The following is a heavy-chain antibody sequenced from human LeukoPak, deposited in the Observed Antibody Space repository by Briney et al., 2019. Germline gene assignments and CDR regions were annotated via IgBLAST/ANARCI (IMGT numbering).Heavy chain of an antibody. D-gene: IGHD3-22*01. V-gene: IGHV3-48*03. CDR1: GFNFSNYD. J-gene: IGHJ4*02. CDR3: ARDLTGDSSHDY. CDR2: ISSDASAI. Sequence: TGGSLRLSCAASGFNFSNYDMNWVRQAPGKGLEWVSYISSDASAIYYADSVKGRFTISRDNAKNSLYLQMNSLRAEDTAVYYCARDLTGDSSHDYWGQGTLVTVSS.